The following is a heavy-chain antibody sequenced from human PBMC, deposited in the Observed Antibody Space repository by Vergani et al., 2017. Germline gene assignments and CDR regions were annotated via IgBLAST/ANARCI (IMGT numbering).Heavy chain of an antibody. J-gene: IGHJ3*02. V-gene: IGHV1-3*01. Sequence: QVQLVQSGAEVKKPGASVKVSCKASGYTFTSYAMHWVRQAPGQRLEWMGWINAGNGNTKYSQKFQGRVTITRDTSASTAYMELSSLRSEDTAVYYCARYVVGYCSGGSCYSDAFDIWGQGTMVTVSS. CDR1: GYTFTSYA. CDR2: INAGNGNT. CDR3: ARYVVGYCSGGSCYSDAFDI. D-gene: IGHD2-15*01.